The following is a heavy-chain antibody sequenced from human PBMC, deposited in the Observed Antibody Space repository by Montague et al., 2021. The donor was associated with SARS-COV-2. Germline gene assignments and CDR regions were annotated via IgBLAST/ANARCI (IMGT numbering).Heavy chain of an antibody. J-gene: IGHJ6*02. Sequence: SETLSLTCTVSGGSISSSSYYWGWIRQPPGKGLEWIGSIYYSGSTYYNPSLKSRVTISVDTSKNQFSLKLNSVTAADTAIYYCARESGYSSGWRYYYGMDVWGQGTTVTVS. CDR3: ARESGYSSGWRYYYGMDV. D-gene: IGHD6-19*01. CDR1: GGSISSSSYY. CDR2: IYYSGST. V-gene: IGHV4-39*02.